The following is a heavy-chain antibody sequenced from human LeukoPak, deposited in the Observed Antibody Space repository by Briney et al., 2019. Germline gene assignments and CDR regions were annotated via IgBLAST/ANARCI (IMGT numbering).Heavy chain of an antibody. J-gene: IGHJ4*02. D-gene: IGHD3-10*01. CDR3: AADLAVRGVFSY. CDR1: GFTFTSSA. V-gene: IGHV1-58*02. CDR2: IVVGSGNT. Sequence: SVKVSCKASGFTFTSSAMQCVRQARGQRLEWIGWIVVGSGNTNYAQKFQERVTITRDMSTSIAYMELSSLRSEATAVYYCAADLAVRGVFSYWGQGTLVTVSS.